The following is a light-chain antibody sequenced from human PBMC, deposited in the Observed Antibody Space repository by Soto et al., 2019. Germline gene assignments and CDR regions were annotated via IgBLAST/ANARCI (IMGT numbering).Light chain of an antibody. Sequence: QSALTKAASVSGSPGQSITISCTGASSDFGDHKSVSWYQHHPGKAPKLIIYEVNYRPSGVSSRFSGSRSGNTASLTISGLQAEDEAHYYCSSSTDTSILFGGGTKLTVL. CDR2: EVN. CDR1: SSDFGDHKS. CDR3: SSSTDTSIL. V-gene: IGLV2-14*01. J-gene: IGLJ2*01.